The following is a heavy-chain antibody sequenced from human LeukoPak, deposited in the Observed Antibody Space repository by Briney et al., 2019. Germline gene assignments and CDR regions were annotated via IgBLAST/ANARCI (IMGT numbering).Heavy chain of an antibody. V-gene: IGHV3-30-3*01. D-gene: IGHD6-6*01. CDR3: ARRESSSLAPLVDY. CDR1: GFTFSSYA. CDR2: ISYDGSNK. Sequence: GRSLRLSCAASGFTFSSYAMHWVRQAPGKGLEGVAGISYDGSNKYYADSVKGRFTISRDNSKNTLYLQMNSLRAEDTAVYYCARRESSSLAPLVDYWGQGTLVTVSS. J-gene: IGHJ4*02.